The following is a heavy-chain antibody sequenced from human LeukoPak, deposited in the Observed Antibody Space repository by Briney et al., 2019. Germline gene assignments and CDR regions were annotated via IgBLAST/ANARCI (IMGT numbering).Heavy chain of an antibody. CDR1: GGSISSSDYY. CDR2: ISGSGGST. J-gene: IGHJ4*02. Sequence: PSETLSLTCTVSGGSISSSDYYWGWIRQPPGKGLEWVSAISGSGGSTYYADSVKGRFTISRDNSKNTLYLQMNSLRAEDTAVYYCAKVPRRLTHIDYWGQGTLVTVSS. D-gene: IGHD6-19*01. CDR3: AKVPRRLTHIDY. V-gene: IGHV3-23*01.